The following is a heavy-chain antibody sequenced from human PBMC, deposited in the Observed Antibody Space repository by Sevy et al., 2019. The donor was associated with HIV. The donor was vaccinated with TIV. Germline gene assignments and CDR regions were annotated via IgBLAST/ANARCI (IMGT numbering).Heavy chain of an antibody. CDR1: GGSISSGGYY. V-gene: IGHV4-31*03. Sequence: SETLSLTCTVSGGSISSGGYYWSWIRQHPGKGLEWIGYIYYSGSTYYNPSLKSRVTISVDTSKNQFSLKLSSVTAADTAVYYCAAVDTAMVTTAFDTWGQGTMVTVSS. D-gene: IGHD5-18*01. CDR3: AAVDTAMVTTAFDT. CDR2: IYYSGST. J-gene: IGHJ3*02.